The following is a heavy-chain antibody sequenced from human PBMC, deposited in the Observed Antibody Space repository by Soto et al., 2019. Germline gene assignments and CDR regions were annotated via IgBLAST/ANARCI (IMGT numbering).Heavy chain of an antibody. J-gene: IGHJ6*02. V-gene: IGHV1-46*01. Sequence: GASVKVSCKASGYTFTSYYMHWVRQAPGQGLEWRGIINPSGGSTSYAQKFQGRVTMTRDTSTSTVYIELSSLRSEDTAVYYCARDYDTFGGDYYYGMDVWGQGTTVTVSS. CDR2: INPSGGST. CDR1: GYTFTSYY. D-gene: IGHD3-9*01. CDR3: ARDYDTFGGDYYYGMDV.